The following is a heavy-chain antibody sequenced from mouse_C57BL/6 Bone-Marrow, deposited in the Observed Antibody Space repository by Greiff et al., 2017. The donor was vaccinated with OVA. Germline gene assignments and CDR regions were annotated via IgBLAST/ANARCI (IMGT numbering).Heavy chain of an antibody. J-gene: IGHJ4*01. V-gene: IGHV2-2*01. D-gene: IGHD2-12*01. Sequence: VQRVESGPGLVQPSQSLSITCTVSGFSLPSYGVHWVRQSPGKGLEWLGVIWSGGSTDYNAAFISRLSLSKDNSKIQVFFKMNSLQADDTAIYYCARNSGRRRGYYAMDYWGQGTSVTVSS. CDR3: ARNSGRRRGYYAMDY. CDR2: IWSGGST. CDR1: GFSLPSYG.